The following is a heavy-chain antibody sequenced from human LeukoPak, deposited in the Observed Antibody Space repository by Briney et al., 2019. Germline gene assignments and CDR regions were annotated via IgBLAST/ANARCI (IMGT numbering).Heavy chain of an antibody. CDR2: IIPIFGTA. V-gene: IGHV1-69*05. CDR3: AIRLSGSYYGDLGY. J-gene: IGHJ4*02. D-gene: IGHD1-26*01. CDR1: GGSFSRFA. Sequence: SVKVSCKASGGSFSRFAISWVRQAPGQGLEWMGGIIPIFGTANYAQKFQGRVTITTDESTSTAYMELSSLRSEDTAVYYCAIRLSGSYYGDLGYWGQGTLVTVSS.